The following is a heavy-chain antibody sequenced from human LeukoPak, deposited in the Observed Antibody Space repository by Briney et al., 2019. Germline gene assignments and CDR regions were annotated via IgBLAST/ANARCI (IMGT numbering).Heavy chain of an antibody. J-gene: IGHJ4*02. CDR1: GFTFNSYA. Sequence: GSLRLSCAASGFTFNSYAMSWVRQAPGKGLEWVSAISGGGGSTYHADSVKGRFTISRDNSKNTLYLQMNSLRAEDTAVYYCAKDRRYYYDSSGYYYFDYWGQGTLVTVSS. CDR3: AKDRRYYYDSSGYYYFDY. D-gene: IGHD3-22*01. CDR2: ISGGGGST. V-gene: IGHV3-23*01.